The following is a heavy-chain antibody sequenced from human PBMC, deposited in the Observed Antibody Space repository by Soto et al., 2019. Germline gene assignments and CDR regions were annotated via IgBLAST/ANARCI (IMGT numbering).Heavy chain of an antibody. D-gene: IGHD6-19*01. Sequence: GGSLRLSCAASGFAFSSYAMHWVRRAPGKGLEWVAVISYDASNKYYADSVKGRFTISRDNSKKTMYLQMSSLRAEDTAVYYCARPFSSGWYGDFDYWGQGTLVTVSS. CDR1: GFAFSSYA. CDR2: ISYDASNK. V-gene: IGHV3-30-3*01. J-gene: IGHJ4*02. CDR3: ARPFSSGWYGDFDY.